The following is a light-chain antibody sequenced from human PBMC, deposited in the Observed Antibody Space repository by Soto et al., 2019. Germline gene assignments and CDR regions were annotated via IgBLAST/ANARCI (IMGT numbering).Light chain of an antibody. CDR1: KSVSSY. CDR2: EAT. V-gene: IGKV3-11*01. CDR3: QQRSNWPLT. J-gene: IGKJ4*01. Sequence: EIVLTQSPATLSLSPGERATLSCRASKSVSSYLAWYQQKPGQAPRLLIYEATNRATGIPARFRGSGSGTDFTRTISSLEPEDFAVYYCQQRSNWPLTFGGGTKV.